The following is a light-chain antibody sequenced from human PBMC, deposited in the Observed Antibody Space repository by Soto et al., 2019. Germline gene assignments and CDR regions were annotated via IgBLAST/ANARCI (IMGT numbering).Light chain of an antibody. CDR3: GTWDIRLNINWV. CDR1: RSNIGNNY. Sequence: QSVLTQPPSVSAAPGQKVTISCPGSRSNIGNNYVSWYQHLPGTAPRLLIFENNKRRSGIPDRFSGSKSVTSATLTITGLQTGDEADYYCGTWDIRLNINWVFGGGTKVTVL. CDR2: ENN. V-gene: IGLV1-51*02. J-gene: IGLJ3*02.